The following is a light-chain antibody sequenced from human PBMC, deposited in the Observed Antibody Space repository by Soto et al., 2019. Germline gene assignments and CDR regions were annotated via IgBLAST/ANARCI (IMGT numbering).Light chain of an antibody. CDR1: SSNIGGNS. Sequence: QSVMTQPPSVSAAPGQKVTISCSGSSSNIGGNSVSWYQQLPGTAPKLLIYDDNKRPSGIPDRFSGSKSGTSATLGITGFQTGDEADYYCGSYAGSNNFVFGTGTKVTVL. J-gene: IGLJ1*01. V-gene: IGLV1-51*01. CDR2: DDN. CDR3: GSYAGSNNFV.